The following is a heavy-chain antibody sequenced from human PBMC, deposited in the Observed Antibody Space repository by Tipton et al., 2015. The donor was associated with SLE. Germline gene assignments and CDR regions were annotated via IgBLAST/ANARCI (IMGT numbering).Heavy chain of an antibody. J-gene: IGHJ5*02. V-gene: IGHV1-46*01. CDR1: GYTFTTYY. CDR2: INPSGGST. Sequence: QSGPEVKKPGASVKVSCKASGYTFTTYYLHWVRQAPGQGLEWMGIINPSGGSTSYAQKFQGRVTMTRDTSTSTVYMELSSLRSEDTAVYYCATATVQSWFDPWGQGTLVTVSS. D-gene: IGHD4-11*01. CDR3: ATATVQSWFDP.